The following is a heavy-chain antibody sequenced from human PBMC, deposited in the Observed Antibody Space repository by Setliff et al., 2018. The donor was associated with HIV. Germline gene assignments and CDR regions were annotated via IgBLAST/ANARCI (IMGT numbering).Heavy chain of an antibody. CDR3: ARHYYDSSGLH. J-gene: IGHJ4*02. CDR2: IFPGDSDT. V-gene: IGHV5-51*01. CDR1: GYTFSSSW. Sequence: GESLKISCRASGYTFSSSWIGWVRQTPGQGLEWMGVIFPGDSDTRYSPSFQGQVTISADKSISTAYLQWSSLKAPDTAMYYCARHYYDSSGLHWGQGTLVTVSS. D-gene: IGHD3-22*01.